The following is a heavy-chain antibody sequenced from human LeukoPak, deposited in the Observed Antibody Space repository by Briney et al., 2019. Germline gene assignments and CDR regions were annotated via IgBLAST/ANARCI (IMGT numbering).Heavy chain of an antibody. CDR2: ISGDGRDI. CDR3: TGEVNAFDI. CDR1: GFTFSSHW. J-gene: IGHJ3*02. Sequence: GGSLRLSCAASGFTFSSHWMHWVRQAPGKGLVWVTGISGDGRDIWYADSVKGRFTISRDNAKNTLYLQMNSVRVEDTAVYFCTGEVNAFDIWGQGTTVTVSS. V-gene: IGHV3-74*01.